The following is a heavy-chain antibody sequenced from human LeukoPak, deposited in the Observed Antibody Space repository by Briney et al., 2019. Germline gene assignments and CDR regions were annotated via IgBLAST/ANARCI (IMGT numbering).Heavy chain of an antibody. J-gene: IGHJ6*02. Sequence: PSETLSLTCTVSGGSIRRYYWSWIRQPPGKGLEWIGYIYYSGSTNYNPSLKSRVTISVDTSKNQFSLKLSSVTAADTAVYYCERDGGYGMDVWGQGTTVTVSS. V-gene: IGHV4-59*01. CDR2: IYYSGST. D-gene: IGHD3-16*01. CDR3: ERDGGYGMDV. CDR1: GGSIRRYY.